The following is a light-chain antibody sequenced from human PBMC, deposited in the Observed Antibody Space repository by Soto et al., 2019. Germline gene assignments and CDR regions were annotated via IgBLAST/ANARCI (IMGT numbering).Light chain of an antibody. CDR3: NSSTSNTTSV. Sequence: QSALTQPASVSGSPGQAITISCSGTSSDVGAFNYVSWYQQHPGKAPKLMIYDVSNRPSGVSNRFSGSNSGNTASLTISGLGAEDEAAYYCNSSTSNTTSVSGPGTKVNVL. CDR2: DVS. CDR1: SSDVGAFNY. V-gene: IGLV2-14*03. J-gene: IGLJ1*01.